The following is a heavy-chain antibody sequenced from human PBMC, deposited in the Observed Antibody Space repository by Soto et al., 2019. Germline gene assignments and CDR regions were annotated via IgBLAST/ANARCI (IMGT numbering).Heavy chain of an antibody. V-gene: IGHV3-30-3*01. Sequence: QVQLVESGGGVVQPGRSLTLSCAASGFTFSSYVIHWVRQTPDKGLEWVAFITRDGSNAYYADSVKGRFTISRDNSKNTLYLEMNSLRPEDTAVYYCARDDEVRSDCDLGYWGQGTLVVVSS. CDR3: ARDDEVRSDCDLGY. CDR2: ITRDGSNA. D-gene: IGHD2-21*01. J-gene: IGHJ4*02. CDR1: GFTFSSYV.